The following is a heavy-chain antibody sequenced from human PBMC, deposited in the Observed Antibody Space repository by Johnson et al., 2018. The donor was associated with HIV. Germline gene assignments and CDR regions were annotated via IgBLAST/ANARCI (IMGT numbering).Heavy chain of an antibody. J-gene: IGHJ3*01. Sequence: VQLVESGGGLVQPGGSLRLSCAASGFTFSSYAMSWVRQAPGKGLEWVAVIYSGGSTYYADSVKGRFTISRDNAKNSLYLQMNSLRAEDTAVYYCPIPDSSAWDSSGYYWAFDVWGQGTMVTVSS. V-gene: IGHV3-23*03. D-gene: IGHD3-22*01. CDR3: PIPDSSAWDSSGYYWAFDV. CDR1: GFTFSSYA. CDR2: IYSGGST.